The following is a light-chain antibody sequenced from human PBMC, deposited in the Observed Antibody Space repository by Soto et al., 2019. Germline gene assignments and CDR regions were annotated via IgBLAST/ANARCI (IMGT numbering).Light chain of an antibody. J-gene: IGKJ1*01. CDR1: QSVSSTY. Sequence: DIVLTQSPGTLSLSPGERATLSCRASQSVSSTYLAWYQQKPGQAPRLLIYGASSRATGIPDRFSGSGSGTDFTLTISRLEPEDSAVYYCQQYGSSLPWTFGQGTKVDIK. CDR2: GAS. CDR3: QQYGSSLPWT. V-gene: IGKV3-20*01.